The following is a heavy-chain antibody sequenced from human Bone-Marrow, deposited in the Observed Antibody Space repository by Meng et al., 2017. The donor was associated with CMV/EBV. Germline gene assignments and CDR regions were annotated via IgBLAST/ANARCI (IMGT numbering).Heavy chain of an antibody. CDR1: GYTFTSYY. D-gene: IGHD3-10*01. V-gene: IGHV1-46*01. CDR3: ARYLSFGPSPPKNAFDI. CDR2: INPSGGST. J-gene: IGHJ3*02. Sequence: ASVKVSCKASGYTFTSYYMHWVRQAPGQGLEWMGIINPSGGSTSYAQKFQGRVTMTRDTSTSTVYMELSRLRSDDTAVYYCARYLSFGPSPPKNAFDIWGQGTMVTVSS.